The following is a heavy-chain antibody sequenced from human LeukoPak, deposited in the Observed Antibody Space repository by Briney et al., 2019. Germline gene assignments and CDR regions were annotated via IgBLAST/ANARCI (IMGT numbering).Heavy chain of an antibody. CDR3: ARSGRGGAFDI. V-gene: IGHV3-74*01. J-gene: IGHJ3*02. Sequence: GGSLRLSCAASGFTFNTYWMHWVRQGPGKGLVWVSRIYSDGSRTTYADSVRGRFTISGDSAKNTLYLQMNSLRAEDTAMYYCARSGRGGAFDIWGQGTMVTVSS. D-gene: IGHD1-26*01. CDR1: GFTFNTYW. CDR2: IYSDGSRT.